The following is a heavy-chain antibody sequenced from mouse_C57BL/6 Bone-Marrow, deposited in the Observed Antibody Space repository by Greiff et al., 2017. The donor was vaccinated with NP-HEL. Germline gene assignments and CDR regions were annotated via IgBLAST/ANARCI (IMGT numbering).Heavy chain of an antibody. CDR2: IWSDGST. Sequence: VKLVESGPGLVAPSQSLSITCTVSGFSLTSYGVHWVRQPPGKGLEWLVVIWSDGSTTYNSALKSRLSISKDNSKSQVFLKMNSLQTDDTAMYYCARHGVVGPYAMDYWGQGTSVTVSS. CDR1: GFSLTSYG. J-gene: IGHJ4*01. V-gene: IGHV2-6-1*01. CDR3: ARHGVVGPYAMDY. D-gene: IGHD1-1*01.